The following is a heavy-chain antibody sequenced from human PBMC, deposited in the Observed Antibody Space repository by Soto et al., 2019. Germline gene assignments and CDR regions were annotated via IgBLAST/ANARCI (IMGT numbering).Heavy chain of an antibody. CDR1: GYTFTGYF. CDR2: INPKNGDT. D-gene: IGHD1-26*01. Sequence: ASVKVSCKASGYTFTGYFLHWVRQAPGQGPEWMGCINPKNGDTYYAQRFQGRVTMTTDTSISTAYMDLNRLTSDDTAVYYCERFTGRYSYYGLDVWGPGTTVTVSS. J-gene: IGHJ6*02. V-gene: IGHV1-2*02. CDR3: ERFTGRYSYYGLDV.